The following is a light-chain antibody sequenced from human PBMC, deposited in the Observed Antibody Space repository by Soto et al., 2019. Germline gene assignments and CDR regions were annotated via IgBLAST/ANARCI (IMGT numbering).Light chain of an antibody. J-gene: IGLJ1*01. V-gene: IGLV2-14*01. CDR1: SSDVGGYNY. CDR3: SSYTSSSTYV. CDR2: EVS. Sequence: QSALTQPASVSGSPGQSITISCTGTSSDVGGYNYVSWYQQHPGKAPKLMIYEVSNRPSGVSNRFSGSKSDNTASLTISGRQAEDEADYYCSSYTSSSTYVFGTGTKLTVL.